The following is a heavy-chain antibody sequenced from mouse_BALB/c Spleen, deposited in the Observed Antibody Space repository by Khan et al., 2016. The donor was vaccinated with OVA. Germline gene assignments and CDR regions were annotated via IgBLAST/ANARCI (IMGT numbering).Heavy chain of an antibody. CDR1: GFAFSSYS. D-gene: IGHD1-1*01. CDR2: LTSGGSYT. CDR3: TRDRNYYGSSFYFDY. J-gene: IGHJ2*01. Sequence: EVELVESGGGLVKPGGSLKLSCAASGFAFSSYSMSWVRQTPEKRLEWVATLTSGGSYTYYPDSVKGRFTISRDNAKNTLYLQMSSLKSEDTAMYYCTRDRNYYGSSFYFDYWGQGTTLTVSS. V-gene: IGHV5-6-4*01.